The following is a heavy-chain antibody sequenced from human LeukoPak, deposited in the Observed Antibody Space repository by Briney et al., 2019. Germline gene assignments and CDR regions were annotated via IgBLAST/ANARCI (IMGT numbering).Heavy chain of an antibody. Sequence: PGGSLRLSCAASGFTFSSYSMNWVCQAPGKGLEWVSSISSSSSYIYYADSVKGRFTISRDNAKNSLYLQMNSLRAEDTAVYYCARVEMATIRGGGDYWGQGTLVTVSS. CDR3: ARVEMATIRGGGDY. D-gene: IGHD5-24*01. J-gene: IGHJ4*02. CDR1: GFTFSSYS. V-gene: IGHV3-21*01. CDR2: ISSSSSYI.